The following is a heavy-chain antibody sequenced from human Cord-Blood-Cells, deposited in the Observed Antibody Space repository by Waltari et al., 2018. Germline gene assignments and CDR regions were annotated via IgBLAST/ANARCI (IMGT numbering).Heavy chain of an antibody. J-gene: IGHJ6*02. Sequence: QVQLVQSGAEVKKPGASVKVSCKASGYTFTGYYMNWVRQAPGQGLEWMGRINPYSSGTNYAQKCQGRVTMTRDTSISTAYMALGRLRSDDTAVYYCASGGDYYYYGMDVWGQGTTVTVSS. V-gene: IGHV1-2*06. D-gene: IGHD3-10*01. CDR3: ASGGDYYYYGMDV. CDR1: GYTFTGYY. CDR2: INPYSSGT.